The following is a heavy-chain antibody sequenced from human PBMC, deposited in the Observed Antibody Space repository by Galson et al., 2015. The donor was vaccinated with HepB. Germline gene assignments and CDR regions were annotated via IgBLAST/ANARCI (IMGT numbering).Heavy chain of an antibody. CDR2: MSFDGNIK. J-gene: IGHJ3*02. V-gene: IGHV3-30*04. CDR3: ARVSGFSGYDREGHHAFDI. D-gene: IGHD5-12*01. CDR1: GFTFRIYA. Sequence: SLRLSCAASGFTFRIYAIHWVRQAPGKGLEWVALMSFDGNIKFYADSVKGRFTLSRDNSKDTVYLQMNSPRTDDTAVYYCARVSGFSGYDREGHHAFDIWGRGTMVTVSS.